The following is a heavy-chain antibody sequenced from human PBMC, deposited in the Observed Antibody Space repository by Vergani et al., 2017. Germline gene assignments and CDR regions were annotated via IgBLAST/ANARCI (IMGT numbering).Heavy chain of an antibody. D-gene: IGHD6-13*01. Sequence: QVQLVQSGAEVKKPGASVKVSCKASGYTFSAYYMHWVRQAPGQGLEWRGWINPNSGGTKYAQKFQGRVTMTRDTYISTAYMELSRLRSDDTAVFYCARRSASSSSYVGYWGEGTLVTVSS. CDR1: GYTFSAYY. J-gene: IGHJ4*02. V-gene: IGHV1-2*02. CDR2: INPNSGGT. CDR3: ARRSASSSSYVGY.